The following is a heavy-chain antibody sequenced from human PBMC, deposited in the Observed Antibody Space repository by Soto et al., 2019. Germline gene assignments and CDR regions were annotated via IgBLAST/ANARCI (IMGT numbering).Heavy chain of an antibody. CDR3: TRDAYYDFWSGYSAYYYYYMDV. Sequence: PVGSLRLSCAASGFTFSSYWMHWVRQAPGKGLVWVSRINGDGSSTTHADSVRGRFTISRDNTKNTLYLQMNSLRAEDTAVYYCTRDAYYDFWSGYSAYYYYYMDVWGKGTTVTVSS. J-gene: IGHJ6*03. CDR1: GFTFSSYW. D-gene: IGHD3-3*01. V-gene: IGHV3-74*01. CDR2: INGDGSST.